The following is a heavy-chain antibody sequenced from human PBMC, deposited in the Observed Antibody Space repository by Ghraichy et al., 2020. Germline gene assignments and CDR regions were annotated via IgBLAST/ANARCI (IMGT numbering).Heavy chain of an antibody. J-gene: IGHJ4*02. Sequence: SETLSLTCTVSGASIRSSGYYWGWIRQPPGKGLEWIGNIYYDGSTSYNPSLKSRVTISVDTSKSQFSLKLTPVTAADTAVYYCGRRGDAYNYGGAFDNWGQGTLVTVSS. CDR1: GASIRSSGYY. CDR3: GRRGDAYNYGGAFDN. CDR2: IYYDGST. D-gene: IGHD5-24*01. V-gene: IGHV4-39*01.